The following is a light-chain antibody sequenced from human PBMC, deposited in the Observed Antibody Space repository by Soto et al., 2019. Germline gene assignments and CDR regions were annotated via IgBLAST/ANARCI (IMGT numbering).Light chain of an antibody. V-gene: IGKV3-20*01. CDR1: QSVSSSY. Sequence: EIVLTQSPGTLSLSPGERATLSCRASQSVSSSYLSCYQQKPGQAPSLLIYGASSRAAGIPARFSGSSSGTNFTLTISSLQPEDVAVYYCQQYDSTPLYTFGQGTKLEIK. CDR3: QQYDSTPLYT. CDR2: GAS. J-gene: IGKJ2*01.